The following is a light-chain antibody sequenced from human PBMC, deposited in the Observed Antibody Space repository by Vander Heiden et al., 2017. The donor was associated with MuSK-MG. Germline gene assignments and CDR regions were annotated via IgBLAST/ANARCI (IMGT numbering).Light chain of an antibody. J-gene: IGKJ1*01. CDR3: QQAGSSPRT. V-gene: IGKV3-20*01. CDR2: GAS. CDR1: QSVSSSY. Sequence: EIGLTQSPGTLSLSPGERATLSCRASQSVSSSYLAWYQQKPGQAPRLLIYGASSSATGIPDRFSGSGSGTAFTLTISILEPEDFAVYYCQQAGSSPRTFGQGTKVEIK.